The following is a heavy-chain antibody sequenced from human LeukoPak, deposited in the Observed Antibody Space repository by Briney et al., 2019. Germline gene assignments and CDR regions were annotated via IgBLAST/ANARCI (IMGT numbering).Heavy chain of an antibody. Sequence: GGSLRLSCAASGFTFSSYWMHWVRQAPGKGLVWVSRINSDGSSTSYADSVKGRFTISRDNAKNTLYLQMSSLRAEDTSVYYCARDRNTGSSYENLFEYWGQGSLVTVSS. CDR1: GFTFSSYW. J-gene: IGHJ4*02. CDR2: INSDGSST. V-gene: IGHV3-74*01. D-gene: IGHD1-26*01. CDR3: ARDRNTGSSYENLFEY.